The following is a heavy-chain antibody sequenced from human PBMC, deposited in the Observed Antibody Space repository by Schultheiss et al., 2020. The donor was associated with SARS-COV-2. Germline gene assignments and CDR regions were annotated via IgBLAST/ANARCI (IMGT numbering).Heavy chain of an antibody. CDR3: AKAPKYKFMDV. V-gene: IGHV3-74*01. CDR1: GFTFSSYW. CDR2: INSDGSST. D-gene: IGHD1-14*01. Sequence: GGSLRLSCAASGFTFSSYWMHWVRQAPGKGLVWVSRINSDGSSTSYADSVKGRFTISRDNAKNSLYLQMNSLRAEDTAVYYCAKAPKYKFMDVWGKGTTVTVSS. J-gene: IGHJ6*03.